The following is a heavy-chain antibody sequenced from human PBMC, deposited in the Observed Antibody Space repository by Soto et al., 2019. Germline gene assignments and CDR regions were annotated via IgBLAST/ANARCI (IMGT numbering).Heavy chain of an antibody. CDR1: GGSFSGYY. V-gene: IGHV4-34*01. J-gene: IGHJ5*02. Sequence: PSETLSLTCAVYGGSFSGYYWSWIRQPQGKGLEWIGEINHSGSTNYNPSLKSRVTISVDTSKNQFSLKLSSVTAADTAVYYCARGVTDCSSTSCSNWFDPWGQGTLVTVSS. CDR2: INHSGST. CDR3: ARGVTDCSSTSCSNWFDP. D-gene: IGHD2-2*01.